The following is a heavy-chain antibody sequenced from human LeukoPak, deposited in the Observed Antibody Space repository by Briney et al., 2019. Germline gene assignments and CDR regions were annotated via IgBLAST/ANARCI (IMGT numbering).Heavy chain of an antibody. D-gene: IGHD3-22*01. CDR3: TTAPTPTGYYDSSGYYYSDY. CDR1: GFTFSNAW. Sequence: NPGGSLRLSCAASGFTFSNAWMSWVRQAPGKGLEWVGRIKSKTDGGTTDYAAPVKGRFTISRDDSKNTLYLQMNSLKTEDTAVYYCTTAPTPTGYYDSSGYYYSDYWGQGTLVTVSS. V-gene: IGHV3-15*01. J-gene: IGHJ4*02. CDR2: IKSKTDGGTT.